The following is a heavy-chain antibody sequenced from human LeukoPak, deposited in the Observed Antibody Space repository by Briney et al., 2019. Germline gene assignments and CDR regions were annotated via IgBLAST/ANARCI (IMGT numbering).Heavy chain of an antibody. V-gene: IGHV3-7*01. D-gene: IGHD2-21*02. CDR1: GFTFSSYW. Sequence: GGSLRLSCAASGFTFSSYWMSWVRQAPGKGLEWVANIKQDGSEKYYVDSVKGRFTISRDNAKNSLYLQMNSLRAEDTAVYYCAREYCGGDCYSGYYFDYWGQGTLVTVSS. CDR3: AREYCGGDCYSGYYFDY. CDR2: IKQDGSEK. J-gene: IGHJ4*02.